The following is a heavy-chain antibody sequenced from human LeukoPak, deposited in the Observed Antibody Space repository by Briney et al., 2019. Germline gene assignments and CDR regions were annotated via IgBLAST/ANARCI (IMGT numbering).Heavy chain of an antibody. D-gene: IGHD1-26*01. CDR3: AKVSPGYSGSYGDY. CDR2: ISGSGGST. V-gene: IGHV3-23*01. CDR1: GLSVSSNF. J-gene: IGHJ4*02. Sequence: PGGSLRLSCAATGLSVSSNFMSWVRQAPGKGLEWVSAISGSGGSTYYADSVKGRFTISRDNSKNTLYLQMNSLRAEDTAVYYCAKVSPGYSGSYGDYWGQGTLVTVSS.